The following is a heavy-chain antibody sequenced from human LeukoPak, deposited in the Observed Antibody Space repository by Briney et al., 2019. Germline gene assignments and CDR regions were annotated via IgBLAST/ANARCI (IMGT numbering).Heavy chain of an antibody. CDR2: ISAYNGNT. D-gene: IGHD2-2*01. J-gene: IGHJ6*02. Sequence: GASVKVSCKASGYTFTSYGISWVRQAPGQGLEWMGWISAYNGNTNYAQKLQGRVTMTTDTSTSTAYMELRSLRSDDTAVYYCARIREYCSSTSCYLYYYGMDVWGRGTTVTVSS. CDR3: ARIREYCSSTSCYLYYYGMDV. CDR1: GYTFTSYG. V-gene: IGHV1-18*01.